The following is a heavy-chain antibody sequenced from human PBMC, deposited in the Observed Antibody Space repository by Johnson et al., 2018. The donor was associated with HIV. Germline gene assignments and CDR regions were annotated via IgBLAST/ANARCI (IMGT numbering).Heavy chain of an antibody. J-gene: IGHJ3*02. CDR1: GFSFSDYY. V-gene: IGHV3-11*01. CDR2: ISSSGSTK. D-gene: IGHD6-19*01. CDR3: TSGKSWLAVDAFYI. Sequence: QVQLVESGGGLVKPGGSLRLSCAASGFSFSDYYMSWIRQAPGKGLEWVSSISSSGSTKYHADFVKGRFTISRDNAKKSLYLQMNSLRAEDTAVYYCTSGKSWLAVDAFYIWGQGTMVTVSS.